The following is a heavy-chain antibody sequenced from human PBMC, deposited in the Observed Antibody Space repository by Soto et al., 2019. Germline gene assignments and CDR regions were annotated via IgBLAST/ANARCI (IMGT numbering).Heavy chain of an antibody. V-gene: IGHV1-69*12. CDR2: IIPIFGTA. CDR3: AGGGGTTIRYYSGMDV. J-gene: IGHJ6*02. Sequence: QVQLVQSGAEVKKPGSSVKVSCKASGGTFSSYAISWVRQAPGQGLEWMGGIIPIFGTANYEQKWQGRVTTTADDSTSTAYLELSSLTAEDTAGYCCAGGGGTTIRYYSGMDVWGQGTTVTVSS. CDR1: GGTFSSYA. D-gene: IGHD1-7*01.